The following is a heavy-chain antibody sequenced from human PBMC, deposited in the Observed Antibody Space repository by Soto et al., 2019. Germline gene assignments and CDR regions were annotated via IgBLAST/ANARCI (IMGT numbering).Heavy chain of an antibody. CDR2: MNPNRGNT. J-gene: IGHJ5*02. CDR3: VRGYPYSSGP. V-gene: IGHV1-8*01. D-gene: IGHD3-22*01. Sequence: ASVKVSCKASGYTFTSHDINWVRQAPGQGLEWMGWMNPNRGNTGYAQKFQGRATMTRSTSISTAYMELSNLRSEDTSVYYCVRGYPYSSGPWGQGTLVTVSS. CDR1: GYTFTSHD.